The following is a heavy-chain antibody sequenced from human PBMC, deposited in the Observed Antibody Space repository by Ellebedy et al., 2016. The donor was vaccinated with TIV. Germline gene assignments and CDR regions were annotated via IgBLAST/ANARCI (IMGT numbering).Heavy chain of an antibody. CDR2: ISNGGDTT. J-gene: IGHJ4*02. Sequence: PGGSLRLSCAASGFTFGCCAMGWVRQAPGKGLEWVSVISNGGDTTYADSVKGRFTISRDNARNSLYLQMNSLRAEDTAVYYCARDLHFAFDYWGRGTLVTVSS. CDR3: ARDLHFAFDY. V-gene: IGHV3-23*01. CDR1: GFTFGCCA.